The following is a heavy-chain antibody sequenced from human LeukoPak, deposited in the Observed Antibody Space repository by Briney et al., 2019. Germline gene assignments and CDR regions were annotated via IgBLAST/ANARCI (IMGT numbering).Heavy chain of an antibody. CDR3: ARALGAHYYYYYMDV. Sequence: ASVKVSCKASGYTFTGYYMHWVRQAPGQGLEWMGWINPNSGGTNYAQKFQGRVTMTRDTSISTAYMELSSLRSEDTAVYYCARALGAHYYYYYMDVRGKGTTVTVSS. J-gene: IGHJ6*03. V-gene: IGHV1-2*02. CDR1: GYTFTGYY. CDR2: INPNSGGT.